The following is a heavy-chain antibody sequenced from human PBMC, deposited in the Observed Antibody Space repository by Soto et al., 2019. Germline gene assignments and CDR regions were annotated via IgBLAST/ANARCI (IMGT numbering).Heavy chain of an antibody. CDR3: ARDGSTGDHHKS. Sequence: SVKVSCKASGGTFSSYAISWVRQAPGQGLEWMGGIIPIFGTANYAQKFQGRVTITADESTSTAYMELSSLRSEDTAVYYCARDGSTGDHHKSWGQGTLVTVSS. V-gene: IGHV1-69*13. D-gene: IGHD2-21*02. J-gene: IGHJ4*02. CDR2: IIPIFGTA. CDR1: GGTFSSYA.